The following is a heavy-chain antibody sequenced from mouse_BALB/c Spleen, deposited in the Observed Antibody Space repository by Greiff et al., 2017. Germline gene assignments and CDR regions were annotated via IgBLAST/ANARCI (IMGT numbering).Heavy chain of an antibody. J-gene: IGHJ4*01. D-gene: IGHD2-2*01. CDR3: ANGSYAMDY. CDR2: INPGSGGT. Sequence: VQLQQSGAELVRPGTSVKVSCKASGYAFTNYLIEWVKQRPGQGLEWIGVINPGSGGTNYNEKFKGKATLTADKSSSTAYMQLSSLTSDDSAVYFCANGSYAMDYWGQGTSVTVSS. CDR1: GYAFTNYL. V-gene: IGHV1-54*01.